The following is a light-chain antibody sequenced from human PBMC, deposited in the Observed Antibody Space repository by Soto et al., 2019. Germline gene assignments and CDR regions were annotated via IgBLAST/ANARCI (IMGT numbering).Light chain of an antibody. V-gene: IGKV3-20*01. Sequence: EIVMTQSPAALSVFPGERATLSCRASQSVSSSYLAWYQQKPGQAPRLLIYGASSRATGIPDRFSGSGSETDFTLTISRLEPEDFAVYYCQQYGSSPRTFGQGTKVDIK. CDR2: GAS. CDR3: QQYGSSPRT. J-gene: IGKJ1*01. CDR1: QSVSSSY.